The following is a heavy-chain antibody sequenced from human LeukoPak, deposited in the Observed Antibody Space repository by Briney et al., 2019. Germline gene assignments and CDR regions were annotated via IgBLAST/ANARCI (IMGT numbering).Heavy chain of an antibody. D-gene: IGHD6-19*01. CDR3: ARDCSPVAGTTYFDY. J-gene: IGHJ4*02. V-gene: IGHV4-34*01. Sequence: PSETLSLTCAVYGGSFSGYYWSWIRQPPGKGLEWIGSIYYSGSTYYNPSLKSRVTISVDTSKNQFSLKLSSVTVADTAVYYCARDCSPVAGTTYFDYWGQGTLVTVSS. CDR2: IYYSGST. CDR1: GGSFSGYY.